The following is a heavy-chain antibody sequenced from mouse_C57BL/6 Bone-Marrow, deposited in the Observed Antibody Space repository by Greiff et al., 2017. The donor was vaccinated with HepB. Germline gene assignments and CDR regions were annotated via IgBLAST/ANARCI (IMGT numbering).Heavy chain of an antibody. D-gene: IGHD1-1*01. CDR1: GFTFSSYG. CDR3: ARPLITTVVAHWYFDV. J-gene: IGHJ1*03. CDR2: ISSGGSYT. V-gene: IGHV5-6*02. Sequence: DVMLVESGGDLVKPGGSLKLSCAASGFTFSSYGMSWVRQTPDKRLEWVATISSGGSYTYYPDSVKGRFTISRDNAKNTLYLQMSSLKSEDTAMYYCARPLITTVVAHWYFDVWGTGTTVTVSS.